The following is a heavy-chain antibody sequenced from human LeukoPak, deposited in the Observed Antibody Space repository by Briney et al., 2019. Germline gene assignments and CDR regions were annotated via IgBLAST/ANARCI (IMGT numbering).Heavy chain of an antibody. CDR3: ARRYCSGGSCYDWFDP. V-gene: IGHV3-21*01. CDR1: GFTFSSYT. D-gene: IGHD2-15*01. CDR2: ISSSSIYI. Sequence: PGGSLRLSCAASGFTFSSYTMNWVRQAPGKGLEWVSSISSSSIYIYYADSLKGRFTISRDNAKNSPYLQMNSLRAEDTAVYYCARRYCSGGSCYDWFDPWGQGTLVTVSS. J-gene: IGHJ5*02.